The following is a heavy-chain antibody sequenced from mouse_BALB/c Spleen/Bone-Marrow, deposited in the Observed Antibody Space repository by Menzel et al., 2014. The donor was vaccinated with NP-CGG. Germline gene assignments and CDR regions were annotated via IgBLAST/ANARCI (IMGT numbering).Heavy chain of an antibody. J-gene: IGHJ3*01. CDR1: GYTFTDYN. CDR3: ARSYGNYDAWFAH. D-gene: IGHD2-1*01. CDR2: IYPYNGGA. V-gene: IGHV1S29*02. Sequence: VQLKDSGPELVKPGASVKISCKASGYTFTDYNMHWVKQSHGKSLEWIGYIYPYNGGAGYNQKFKSKATLTVDNSSSTAYMELRSLTSDDSAVYYCARSYGNYDAWFAHWGQGTLVTVSA.